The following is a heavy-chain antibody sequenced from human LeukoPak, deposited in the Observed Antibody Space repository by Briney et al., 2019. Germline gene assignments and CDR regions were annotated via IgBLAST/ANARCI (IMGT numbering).Heavy chain of an antibody. Sequence: SESLSPTCTVAGGSISSYYWSWIRQHPGKGLEWIGYINYSGSTNYNTSLKSRVTISVETSKNQFSLKLSSVPAADTAVYYCARSPAEWLRWNYYYGMDVWGQGTTVTVSS. V-gene: IGHV4-59*08. CDR3: ARSPAEWLRWNYYYGMDV. CDR2: INYSGST. CDR1: GGSISSYY. D-gene: IGHD5-12*01. J-gene: IGHJ6*02.